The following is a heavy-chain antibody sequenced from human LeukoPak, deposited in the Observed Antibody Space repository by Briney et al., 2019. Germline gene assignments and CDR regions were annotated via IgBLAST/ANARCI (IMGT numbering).Heavy chain of an antibody. D-gene: IGHD1-1*01. Sequence: GGSLRLSCAASGFTFSSYAMSWVRQAPGKGLEWVANIKQDGSEKYYVDSVKGRFTISRDNAKNSLYLQMNSLRAEDTAVYYCATPPDSGFDYWGQGTLVTVSS. V-gene: IGHV3-7*01. J-gene: IGHJ4*02. CDR3: ATPPDSGFDY. CDR2: IKQDGSEK. CDR1: GFTFSSYA.